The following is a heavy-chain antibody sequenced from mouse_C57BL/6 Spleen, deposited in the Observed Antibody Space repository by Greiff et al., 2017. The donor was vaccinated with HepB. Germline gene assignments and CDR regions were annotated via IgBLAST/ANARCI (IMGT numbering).Heavy chain of an antibody. Sequence: QVQLKQPGAELVKPGASVKLSCKASGYTFTSYWMQWVKQRPGQGLEWIGEIDPSDSYTNYNQKFKGKATLTVDTSSSTAYMQLSSLTSEDSAVYYCARGGYEAYYWGQGTTLTVSS. CDR1: GYTFTSYW. D-gene: IGHD3-2*02. CDR3: ARGGYEAYY. V-gene: IGHV1-50*01. J-gene: IGHJ2*01. CDR2: IDPSDSYT.